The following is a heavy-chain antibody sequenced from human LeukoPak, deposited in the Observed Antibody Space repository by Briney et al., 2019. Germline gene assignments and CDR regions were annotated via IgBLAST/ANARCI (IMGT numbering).Heavy chain of an antibody. CDR3: ATMVQGVHTYFGT. V-gene: IGHV4-59*01. Sequence: SETLSLTCTVSGGSISSYYWSWIRQSPGKGLEWIGYIYSSGSTNYNPSLKSRVTISVDTSKNQFSLKLSSVTAADTAVYYCATMVQGVHTYFGTWGQGNLVAVSS. CDR2: IYSSGST. J-gene: IGHJ5*02. CDR1: GGSISSYY. D-gene: IGHD3-10*01.